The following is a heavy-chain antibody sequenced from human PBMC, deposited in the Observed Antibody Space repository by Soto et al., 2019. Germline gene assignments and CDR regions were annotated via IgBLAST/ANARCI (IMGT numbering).Heavy chain of an antibody. CDR2: IIPLFNVA. CDR3: AASGRDFVGHGWKSTEGLDI. V-gene: IGHV1-69*01. J-gene: IGHJ3*02. Sequence: QVQLVQSGPEVQKPGSSVKVSCEASGGTFSNFAVNWVRQAPGQGLEWVGGIIPLFNVAKYAQKFEGRVTMGADDATSTADMSLRRLIYIDTAVCYYAASGRDFVGHGWKSTEGLDIWGQGTMVTVSS. D-gene: IGHD6-19*01. CDR1: GGTFSNFA.